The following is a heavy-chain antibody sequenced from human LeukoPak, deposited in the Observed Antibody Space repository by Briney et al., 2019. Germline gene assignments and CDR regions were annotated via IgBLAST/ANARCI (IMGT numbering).Heavy chain of an antibody. Sequence: RGSLRLSCAASGFTFSSYGMHWVRQAPGKGLEWVAFIRYDGSNKYYADSVKGRFTISRDNSKNTLYLQMNSLRAEDTAVYYCANEGPARYVVAHWGQGTLVTVSS. D-gene: IGHD5-12*01. CDR3: ANEGPARYVVAH. J-gene: IGHJ5*02. V-gene: IGHV3-30*02. CDR2: IRYDGSNK. CDR1: GFTFSSYG.